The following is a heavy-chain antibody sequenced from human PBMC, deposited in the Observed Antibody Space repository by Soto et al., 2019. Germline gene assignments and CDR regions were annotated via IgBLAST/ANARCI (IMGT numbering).Heavy chain of an antibody. J-gene: IGHJ4*02. CDR3: AKGGHLSFFAY. CDR2: ISGYGGST. Sequence: FQRLPYTAAELTFGDFGITCVSKAPGKGLEWVSTISGYGGSTFYADSVKGRFTISRDNSKSTALLQMNSLRVDDTAVYYCAKGGHLSFFAYWGQGTPVTVSP. CDR1: ELTFGDFG. V-gene: IGHV3-23*01. D-gene: IGHD3-10*01.